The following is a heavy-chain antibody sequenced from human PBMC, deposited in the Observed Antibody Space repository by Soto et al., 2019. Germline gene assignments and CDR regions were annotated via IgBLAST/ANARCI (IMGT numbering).Heavy chain of an antibody. CDR1: GGTFSSYT. CDR2: IIPILGIA. D-gene: IGHD3-10*01. V-gene: IGHV1-69*02. Sequence: ASVKVSCKASGGTFSSYTISWVRQAPGQGLEWMGRIIPILGIANYAQKFQGRVTITADKSTSTAYMELSSLRSEDTAVYYCARAGPVYTMVRGVQYPLDYWGQGTLVTVSS. J-gene: IGHJ4*02. CDR3: ARAGPVYTMVRGVQYPLDY.